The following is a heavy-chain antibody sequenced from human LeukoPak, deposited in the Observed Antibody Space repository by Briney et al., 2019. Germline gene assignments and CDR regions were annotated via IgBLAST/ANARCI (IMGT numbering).Heavy chain of an antibody. CDR2: IWYDGSNK. D-gene: IGHD2-2*01. CDR3: AKDWALGYCSSTSCYEDWFDP. Sequence: GGSLRLSCAASGFTFSSYGMHWVRQAPGKGLEWVAVIWYDGSNKYYADSVKGRFTISRDNSKNTLYLQMNSLRAEDTAVYYCAKDWALGYCSSTSCYEDWFDPWGQGTLVTVSS. V-gene: IGHV3-30*02. J-gene: IGHJ5*02. CDR1: GFTFSSYG.